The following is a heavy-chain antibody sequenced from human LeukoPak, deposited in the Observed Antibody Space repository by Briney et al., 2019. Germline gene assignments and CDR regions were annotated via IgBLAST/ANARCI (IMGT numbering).Heavy chain of an antibody. D-gene: IGHD1-20*01. V-gene: IGHV3-33*01. CDR2: TWFDGRSE. CDR3: ATDSGITGIQRPFDY. Sequence: VGSLRLSCATSGFTFSKFAMHWVRQTPRKGLEGVALTWFDGRSEYYADSVKGRFTISRDNSKNTLHLQMRSLRAADTAVYFCATDSGITGIQRPFDYWGQGTLVTVSS. J-gene: IGHJ4*02. CDR1: GFTFSKFA.